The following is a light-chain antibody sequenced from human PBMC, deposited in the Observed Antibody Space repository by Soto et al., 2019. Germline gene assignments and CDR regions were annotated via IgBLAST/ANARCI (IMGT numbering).Light chain of an antibody. CDR1: NSDVGGYNS. CDR3: SSYTTNTTPYV. J-gene: IGLJ1*01. Sequence: QSALTQPASMSGSPGQSITISCTGTNSDVGGYNSVSWYQQHPGKAPKLMIYDVTNRPSRVSSRFSGSKSGNTASLTISGLQAEDEADYYCSSYTTNTTPYVFGTGTKLTVL. CDR2: DVT. V-gene: IGLV2-14*01.